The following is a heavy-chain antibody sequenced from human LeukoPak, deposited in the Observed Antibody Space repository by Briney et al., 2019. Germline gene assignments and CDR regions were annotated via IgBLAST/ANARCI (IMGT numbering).Heavy chain of an antibody. CDR3: ARGPYYDILTGYYKGGTGFLLLDY. Sequence: ASVKVSCKASGGTFSSYAISWVRQAPGQGLEWMGGIIPIFGTANYAQKFQGRVTITTDESTSTAYMELSSLRSEDTAVYYCARGPYYDILTGYYKGGTGFLLLDYWGQGTLVTVSS. V-gene: IGHV1-69*05. CDR1: GGTFSSYA. D-gene: IGHD3-9*01. CDR2: IIPIFGTA. J-gene: IGHJ4*02.